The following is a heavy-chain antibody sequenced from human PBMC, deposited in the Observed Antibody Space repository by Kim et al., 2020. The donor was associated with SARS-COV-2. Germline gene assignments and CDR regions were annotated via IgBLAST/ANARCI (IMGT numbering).Heavy chain of an antibody. CDR3: ARRASITRIVVVCNWFDP. V-gene: IGHV1-2*02. Sequence: ASVKVSCKASGYTFTGYYMHWVRQAPGQGLEWMGWINPNSGGTNYAQKFQGRVTMTRDTSISTAYMEPSRLRPDDTAVYYCARRASITRIVVVCNWFDPWGRGTLVTVSS. CDR1: GYTFTGYY. D-gene: IGHD3-22*01. CDR2: INPNSGGT. J-gene: IGHJ5*02.